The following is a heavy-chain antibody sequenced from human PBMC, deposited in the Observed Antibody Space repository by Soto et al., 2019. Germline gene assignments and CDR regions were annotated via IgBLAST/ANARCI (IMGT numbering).Heavy chain of an antibody. D-gene: IGHD1-7*01. J-gene: IGHJ4*02. CDR3: ARGSVKVTLNYVFDY. Sequence: GGSLRLSCAASGFTFSSYGMHWVRQAPGKGLEWVAVIWYDGSNKYYADSVKGRFTISRDNSKNTLYLQMNSLRAEDTAVYYCARGSVKVTLNYVFDYWGQGTLVTVSS. CDR1: GFTFSSYG. V-gene: IGHV3-33*01. CDR2: IWYDGSNK.